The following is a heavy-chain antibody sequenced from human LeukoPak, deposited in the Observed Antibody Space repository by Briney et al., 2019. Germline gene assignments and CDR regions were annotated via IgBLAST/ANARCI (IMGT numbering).Heavy chain of an antibody. CDR2: IYSGGST. CDR1: GFTFRSYA. Sequence: GGSLRLSCAASGFTFRSYAMTWVRQAPGKGLEWVSVIYSGGSTYYADSVKGRFTISRDNSKNTLYLQMNSLRAEDTAVYYCARGDAAGSGYGLWGQGTLVTVSS. CDR3: ARGDAAGSGYGL. V-gene: IGHV3-53*01. J-gene: IGHJ4*02. D-gene: IGHD5-12*01.